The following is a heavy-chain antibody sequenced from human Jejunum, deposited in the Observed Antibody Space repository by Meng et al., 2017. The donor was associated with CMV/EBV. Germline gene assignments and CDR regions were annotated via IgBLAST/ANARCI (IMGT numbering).Heavy chain of an antibody. CDR1: FSVSSYN. CDR3: ARGRVRGIASAGAMVS. Sequence: FSVSSYNMSWVRQAPGKGLEWVSSISSGSNFIYYADSMKGRFTISRDNAKNSLYLQMNSLRAEDTAVYYCARGRVRGIASAGAMVSWGQGTLVTVSS. CDR2: ISSGSNFI. V-gene: IGHV3-21*01. D-gene: IGHD6-13*01. J-gene: IGHJ5*02.